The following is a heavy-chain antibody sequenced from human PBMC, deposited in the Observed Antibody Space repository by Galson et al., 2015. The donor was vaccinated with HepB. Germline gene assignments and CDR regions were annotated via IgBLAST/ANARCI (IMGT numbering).Heavy chain of an antibody. CDR3: TRLGDLSGYSSK. CDR1: GFTFSGSA. J-gene: IGHJ4*02. D-gene: IGHD6-13*01. V-gene: IGHV3-73*01. Sequence: SLRLSCAASGFTFSGSAMHWVRQASGKGLEWVSRIGSKAHNYATAYVASVKGRFTISRDDSKSTAYLQMNSLKTEDTAVYYCTRLGDLSGYSSKWGQGTLVTVSS. CDR2: IGSKAHNYAT.